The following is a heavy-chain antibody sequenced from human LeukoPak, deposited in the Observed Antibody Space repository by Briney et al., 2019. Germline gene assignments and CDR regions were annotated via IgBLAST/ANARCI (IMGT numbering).Heavy chain of an antibody. D-gene: IGHD3-22*01. CDR2: MNPNSGNT. J-gene: IGHJ4*02. CDR1: GYTFTSYD. V-gene: IGHV1-8*01. Sequence: ASVKVSCKASGYTFTSYDINWVRQATGQGLEWMGWMNPNSGNTGYAQKFQGRVTMTRNTSISTAYMELSSLRSEDTAVYYCAGGPTYYYDSSGYYEGWGPGTLVTVSS. CDR3: AGGPTYYYDSSGYYEG.